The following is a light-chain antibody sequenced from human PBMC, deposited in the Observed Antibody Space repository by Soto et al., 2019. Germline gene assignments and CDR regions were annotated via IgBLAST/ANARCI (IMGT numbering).Light chain of an antibody. V-gene: IGKV3-11*01. CDR1: QSVSNY. CDR2: DAS. Sequence: EIVLTQSPATLSLSPGERATLSCRASQSVSNYLAWYQQRPGQAPRLLIYDASNRATGIPARFSGSGSGTDFTLTISSLGPEDFAVYYCQQRSNWPRFTFGQGTKLDIK. CDR3: QQRSNWPRFT. J-gene: IGKJ2*01.